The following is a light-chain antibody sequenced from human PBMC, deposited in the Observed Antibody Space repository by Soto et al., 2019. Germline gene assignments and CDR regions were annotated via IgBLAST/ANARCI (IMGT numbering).Light chain of an antibody. CDR2: DNN. J-gene: IGLJ2*01. V-gene: IGLV1-51*01. Sequence: QSVLPQPPSVSAAPGQTVTLSCSGSSSNIGNNYVSWYQQLPGTAPKLLIYDNNKRPSGIPDRFSGSKSGTSATLGITGLQTGDEADYYCGTWDSSLSARVVFGGGTKLTVL. CDR3: GTWDSSLSARVV. CDR1: SSNIGNNY.